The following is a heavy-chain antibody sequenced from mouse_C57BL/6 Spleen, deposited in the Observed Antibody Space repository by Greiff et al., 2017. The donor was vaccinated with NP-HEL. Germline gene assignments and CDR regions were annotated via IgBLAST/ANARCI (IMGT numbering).Heavy chain of an antibody. CDR3: ARDGNSRGYFDY. J-gene: IGHJ2*01. D-gene: IGHD2-1*01. CDR1: GYTFTSYW. CDR2: IYPGSGST. Sequence: VQLQQPGAELVKPGASVKMSCKASGYTFTSYWITWVKQRPGQGLEWIGDIYPGSGSTNYNEKFKSKATLTVDTSSSTAYMQLSSLTSEDSAVDYCARDGNSRGYFDYWGKGTTLTVSS. V-gene: IGHV1-55*01.